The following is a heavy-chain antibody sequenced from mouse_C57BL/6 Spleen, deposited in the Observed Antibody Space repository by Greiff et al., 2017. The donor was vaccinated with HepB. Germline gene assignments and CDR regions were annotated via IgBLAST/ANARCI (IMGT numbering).Heavy chain of an antibody. CDR2: ISSGGSCT. CDR3: AKHTTYYFDY. J-gene: IGHJ2*01. D-gene: IGHD2-12*01. V-gene: IGHV5-6*01. CDR1: GFTFSSYG. Sequence: EVHLVESGGDLVKPGGSLKLSCAASGFTFSSYGMSWVRQTPDKRLEWVATISSGGSCTYYPDTVKGRFTISRDNAKNTLYLQMSNLKSADTAMYYCAKHTTYYFDYWGQGTTLTVSS.